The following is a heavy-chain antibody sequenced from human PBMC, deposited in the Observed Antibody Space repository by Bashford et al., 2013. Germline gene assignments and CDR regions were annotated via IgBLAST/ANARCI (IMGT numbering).Heavy chain of an antibody. J-gene: IGHJ4*02. V-gene: IGHV2-26*01. D-gene: IGHD2-8*02. CDR2: IFSNDEK. CDR1: GFSLNNNRMG. CDR3: AHANPILGLFFDY. Sequence: SGPTLVKPTETLTLTCTVSGFSLNNNRMGVSWIRQPPGKALEWLAHIFSNDEKAYTTSLKSRLTISKDTSKSQVVLTMTDLDPVDTATYYCAHANPILGLFFDYWGQGTLVTVSS.